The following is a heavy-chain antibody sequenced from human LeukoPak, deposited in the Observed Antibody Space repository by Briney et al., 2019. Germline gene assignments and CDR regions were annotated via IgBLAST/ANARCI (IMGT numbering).Heavy chain of an antibody. V-gene: IGHV3-23*01. CDR3: AKEKNTMLDRQLENIEYFQH. CDR2: ISGSGGST. J-gene: IGHJ1*01. D-gene: IGHD6-6*01. CDR1: GFTFSSYA. Sequence: GGSLRLSCAASGFTFSSYAMSWVHQAPGKGLEWVSAISGSGGSTYYADSVKGRFTISRDNSKNTLYLQMNSLRAEDTAVYYCAKEKNTMLDRQLENIEYFQHWGQGTLVTVSS.